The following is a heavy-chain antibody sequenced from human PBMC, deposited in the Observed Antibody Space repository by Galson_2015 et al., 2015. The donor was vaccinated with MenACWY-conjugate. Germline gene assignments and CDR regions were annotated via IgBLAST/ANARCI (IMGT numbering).Heavy chain of an antibody. Sequence: CAISGDSVSSSSAGWDWIRQSPSRGLEWLGRTYYRSKWIYEYAASVKSRLIINPDTSKNQFSLQLNSVTPEDTAVYYCAKEGAGLRGWGQGALVTVSS. CDR2: TYYRSKWIY. D-gene: IGHD5/OR15-5a*01. CDR1: GDSVSSSSAG. CDR3: AKEGAGLRG. J-gene: IGHJ4*02. V-gene: IGHV6-1*01.